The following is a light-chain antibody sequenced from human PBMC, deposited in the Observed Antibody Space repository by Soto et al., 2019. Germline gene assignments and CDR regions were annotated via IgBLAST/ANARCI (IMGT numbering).Light chain of an antibody. CDR1: QSVSRY. J-gene: IGKJ1*01. V-gene: IGKV3-11*01. Sequence: PGERATRSCRASQSVSRYLAWYQQKPGQAPRLLIDDASNRATGIPARFSGSGSGTDFTLTISSLEPEDFAVYYCQQRSNWPRGTFGQGTKLDIK. CDR2: DAS. CDR3: QQRSNWPRGT.